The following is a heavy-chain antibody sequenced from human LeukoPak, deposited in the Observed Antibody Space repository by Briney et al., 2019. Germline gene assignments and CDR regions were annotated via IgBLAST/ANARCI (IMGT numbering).Heavy chain of an antibody. CDR1: GGSIRNYY. Sequence: SETLSLTCIVSGGSIRNYYWNWIRQPPGKGLEWIGYIFYSGTINYNPSLKSRATISVDTSKNQFSLKLTSVTAADTAVYYCATTRIPAAQVDFWGQGTLVSVSS. D-gene: IGHD6-13*01. CDR3: ATTRIPAAQVDF. V-gene: IGHV4-59*01. J-gene: IGHJ4*02. CDR2: IFYSGTI.